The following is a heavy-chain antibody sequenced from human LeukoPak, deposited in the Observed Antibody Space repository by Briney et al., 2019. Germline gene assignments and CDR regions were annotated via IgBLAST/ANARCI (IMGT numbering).Heavy chain of an antibody. J-gene: IGHJ6*03. CDR1: GGSISSYY. CDR2: IYYSGST. Sequence: SETLSLTCTVSGGSISSYYWSWIRQPPGKGLEWDWYIYYSGSTNDNPSLKSRVTISVDTSKNQFSLKLSSVTAADTAVYYCARRLLGIAAAGYYYYYMDVWGKGTTVTISS. V-gene: IGHV4-59*01. D-gene: IGHD6-13*01. CDR3: ARRLLGIAAAGYYYYYMDV.